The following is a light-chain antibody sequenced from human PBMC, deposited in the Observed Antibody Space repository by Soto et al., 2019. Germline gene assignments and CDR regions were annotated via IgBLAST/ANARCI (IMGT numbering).Light chain of an antibody. V-gene: IGLV2-23*03. J-gene: IGLJ1*01. CDR2: EGS. CDR3: CSYAGSSTFV. Sequence: QSALTQPASVSGSPGQSITISCTGTSSDVGSYNLVSWYQQHPGEAPKVMIYEGSKRPSGVSNRFSGSKSGNTASLTISGLQAEDEADYYCCSYAGSSTFVFGTGTKVTVL. CDR1: SSDVGSYNL.